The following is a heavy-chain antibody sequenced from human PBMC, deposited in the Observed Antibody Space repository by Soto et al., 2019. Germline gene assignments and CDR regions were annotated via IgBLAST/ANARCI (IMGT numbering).Heavy chain of an antibody. Sequence: SETLSLTCTVSGGSISRVGYYWNWIRQHPGKGLEWIGYIYYSGSAYYNPSLKSRVTISVDTSKNQFSLKLSSVTAADTAVYYCARGSSIAASPYTWFDPWGQGPLV. J-gene: IGHJ5*02. CDR2: IYYSGSA. D-gene: IGHD6-6*01. CDR3: ARGSSIAASPYTWFDP. V-gene: IGHV4-31*03. CDR1: GGSISRVGYY.